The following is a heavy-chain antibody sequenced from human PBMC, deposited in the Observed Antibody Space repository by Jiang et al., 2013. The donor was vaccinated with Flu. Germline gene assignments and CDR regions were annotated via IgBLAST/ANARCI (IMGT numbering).Heavy chain of an antibody. Sequence: GSGLVKPSQTLSLTCTVSGGSISSGDYYWGWIRQPPGKGLEWIGYIYYSGSTYYNPSLKSRVTISVDTSKNQFSLKLSSVTAADTAVYYCARDLRLNYGGFDPLGPGNPGHRLL. CDR3: ARDLRLNYGGFDP. V-gene: IGHV4-30-4*01. CDR1: GGSISSGDYY. J-gene: IGHJ5*02. D-gene: IGHD4-23*01. CDR2: IYYSGST.